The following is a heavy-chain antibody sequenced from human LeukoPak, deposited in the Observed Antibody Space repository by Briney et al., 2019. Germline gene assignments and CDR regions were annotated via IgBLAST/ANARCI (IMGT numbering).Heavy chain of an antibody. V-gene: IGHV4-34*01. D-gene: IGHD4-17*01. Sequence: SETLSLTCAVYGGSFSGYYWSWIRQPPGRGLEWIGEINHSGSTNYNPSLKSRVTISVDTSKNQFSLKLSSVTAADTAVYYCARQVYGDYVGSWGQGTLVTVSS. CDR2: INHSGST. J-gene: IGHJ4*02. CDR1: GGSFSGYY. CDR3: ARQVYGDYVGS.